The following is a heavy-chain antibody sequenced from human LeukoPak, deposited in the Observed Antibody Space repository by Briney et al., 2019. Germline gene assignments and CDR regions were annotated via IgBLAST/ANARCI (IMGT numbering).Heavy chain of an antibody. J-gene: IGHJ4*02. V-gene: IGHV3-21*01. D-gene: IGHD1-1*01. CDR3: ATDSRSTGTLKH. Sequence: PGGSLRLSCAASGFTFSSYSMNWVRQAPGKGLEWVSSISSSSSYIYYADSVKGRFTISRDNAKNSLYLQMNSLRAEDTAVYYCATDSRSTGTLKHRGQGTLVTVSS. CDR2: ISSSSSYI. CDR1: GFTFSSYS.